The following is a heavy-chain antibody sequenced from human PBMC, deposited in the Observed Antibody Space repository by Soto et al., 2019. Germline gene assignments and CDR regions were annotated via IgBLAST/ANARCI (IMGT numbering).Heavy chain of an antibody. CDR3: AGFYYDSSGYYGLGGMDV. J-gene: IGHJ6*02. CDR2: INPSGGST. D-gene: IGHD3-22*01. V-gene: IGHV1-46*01. CDR1: GYTFTSYY. Sequence: ASVKVSCKASGYTFTSYYMHWVRQAPGQGLEWMGIINPSGGSTSYAQKFQGRVTMTRDTSTSTVYMELSSLRSEDTALYYFAGFYYDSSGYYGLGGMDVWGQGTTVTVSS.